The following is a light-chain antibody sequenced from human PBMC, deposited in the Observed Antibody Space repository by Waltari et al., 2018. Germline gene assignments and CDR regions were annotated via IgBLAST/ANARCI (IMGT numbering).Light chain of an antibody. J-gene: IGKJ1*01. Sequence: EIVMTQSPATLSVSPGERATLSCRTSQSVSSNLAWYQQKPGQAPRLLIYDASTRATGIPARFSGSGSGTEFTLTISGLQSEDFTVYYCQQYNNWSRTFGQGTKVEI. CDR2: DAS. V-gene: IGKV3-15*01. CDR1: QSVSSN. CDR3: QQYNNWSRT.